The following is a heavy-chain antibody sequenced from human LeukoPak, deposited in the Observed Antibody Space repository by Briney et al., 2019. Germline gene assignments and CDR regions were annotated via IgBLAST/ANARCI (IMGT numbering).Heavy chain of an antibody. CDR3: ARGKGRNYDYVWGSYRPRGDAFDI. D-gene: IGHD3-16*02. Sequence: PSETLSLTCTVSGGSISSYYWSWIRQPPGKGLEWIGYIYYSGSTYYNPSLKSRVTISVDTSKNQFSLKLSSVTAADTAVYYCARGKGRNYDYVWGSYRPRGDAFDIWGQGTMVTVSS. CDR2: IYYSGST. J-gene: IGHJ3*02. CDR1: GGSISSYY. V-gene: IGHV4-30-4*08.